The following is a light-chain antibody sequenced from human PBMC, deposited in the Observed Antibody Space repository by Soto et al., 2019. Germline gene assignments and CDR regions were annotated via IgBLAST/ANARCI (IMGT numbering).Light chain of an antibody. V-gene: IGKV3-15*01. J-gene: IGKJ4*01. CDR1: ESVYSY. CDR3: QEYNNWPLT. Sequence: EIVMTQSPATLSVSPGEGLNLSCRASESVYSYLAWYQQKPGQAPRLLIYGASTRATGIPARFSGSGSGTEFTLTISSLQSEDFAVYYCQEYNNWPLTFGGGTKVEI. CDR2: GAS.